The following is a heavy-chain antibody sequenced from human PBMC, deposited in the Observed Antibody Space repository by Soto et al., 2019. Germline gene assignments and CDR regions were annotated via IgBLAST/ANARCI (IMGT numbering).Heavy chain of an antibody. CDR1: GLNFGDFA. CDR3: AKGRYDFWSPYYFES. J-gene: IGHJ4*02. D-gene: IGHD3-3*01. V-gene: IGHV3-9*01. CDR2: ITWNSRVL. Sequence: FLSLSCVGTGLNFGDFAMHWVRQAPGKGLEWVSGITWNSRVLAYADSVKGRFNISRDNARNSLYLQMDSLRDEDTALYYCAKGRYDFWSPYYFESWGQGTLV.